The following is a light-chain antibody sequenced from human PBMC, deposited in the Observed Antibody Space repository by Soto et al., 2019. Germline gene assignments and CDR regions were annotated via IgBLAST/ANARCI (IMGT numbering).Light chain of an antibody. J-gene: IGKJ2*01. CDR2: DAS. CDR3: QQYSRFPQT. V-gene: IGKV3-20*01. Sequence: EIVLTQFPGTLSMSPGDRVTLSCRASQSVANSYLAWYQQKPGQAPRLVIFDASRRPTGIPDRFSGSRSGTDFTLTIGRREPEDFAVYYCQQYSRFPQTFGQGTKL. CDR1: QSVANSY.